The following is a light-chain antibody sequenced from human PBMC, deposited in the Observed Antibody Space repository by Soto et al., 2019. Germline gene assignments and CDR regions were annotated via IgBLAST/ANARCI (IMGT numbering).Light chain of an antibody. V-gene: IGKV3-11*01. J-gene: IGKJ4*01. Sequence: EIVLKQSPGTLSLSPGERATLSCRASQTVNNYLAWYQQKPGQAPRRVIYEASNRATGIPARFSGSGSGTDFPLTISSLEPEDSAVYYCQQRGNWPWLTFGGGTRVEIK. CDR2: EAS. CDR3: QQRGNWPWLT. CDR1: QTVNNY.